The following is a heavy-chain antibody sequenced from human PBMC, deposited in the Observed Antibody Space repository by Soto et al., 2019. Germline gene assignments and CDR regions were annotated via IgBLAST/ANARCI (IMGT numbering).Heavy chain of an antibody. CDR2: IVPIFGSP. CDR1: GGTFGSHT. Sequence: QMQLVQSGAQVKKPGSSVKVSCNASGGTFGSHTIAWVRLAPGRGLEWMGGIVPIFGSPNYAQKFQGRVTITAHESSSTVYIELSSLRPGDTALYYCARDGGTSAQPYFFDFWGQGTLVTVSS. D-gene: IGHD2-8*02. J-gene: IGHJ4*02. V-gene: IGHV1-69*01. CDR3: ARDGGTSAQPYFFDF.